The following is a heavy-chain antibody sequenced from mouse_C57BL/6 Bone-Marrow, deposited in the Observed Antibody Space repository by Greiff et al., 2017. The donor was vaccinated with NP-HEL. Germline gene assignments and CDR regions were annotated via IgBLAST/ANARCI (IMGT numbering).Heavy chain of an antibody. CDR2: IYPRSGNT. CDR1: GYTFTSYG. CDR3: AKGDYLEFAY. D-gene: IGHD2-4*01. Sequence: VQLVESGAELARPGASVKLSCKASGYTFTSYGISWVKQRTGQGLEWIGEIYPRSGNTYYNEKFKGKATLTADKSSSTAYMELRSLTSEDSAVYFCAKGDYLEFAYWGQGTLVTVSA. J-gene: IGHJ3*01. V-gene: IGHV1-81*01.